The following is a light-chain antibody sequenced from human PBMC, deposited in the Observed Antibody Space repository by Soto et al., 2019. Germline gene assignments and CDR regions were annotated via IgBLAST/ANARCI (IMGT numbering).Light chain of an antibody. Sequence: EIVLTQSPATLSLSPGDRATLSCRASQSVRSDYFAWYQQKPGQAPRVIIFGISTRATAIPDRFSGSGSGTDFTLTISRLEPDDFALYYCQQYCNSPLTFGGGTKV. CDR2: GIS. CDR1: QSVRSDY. CDR3: QQYCNSPLT. V-gene: IGKV3-20*01. J-gene: IGKJ4*01.